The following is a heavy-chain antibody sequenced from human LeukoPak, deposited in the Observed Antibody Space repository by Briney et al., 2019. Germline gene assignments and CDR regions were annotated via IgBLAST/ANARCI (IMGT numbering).Heavy chain of an antibody. Sequence: GGTLRLSCAASGFTFSSCGMSWVRQAPGKGLEWVSTISASGYNTYNIDSVQGRFTISRDNSKNTLYLQMNSLRAEDTALYYCAKGAEEGVVITSVYYYYMDVWGKGTTVTISS. V-gene: IGHV3-23*01. CDR3: AKGAEEGVVITSVYYYYMDV. J-gene: IGHJ6*03. CDR1: GFTFSSCG. CDR2: ISASGYNT. D-gene: IGHD3-22*01.